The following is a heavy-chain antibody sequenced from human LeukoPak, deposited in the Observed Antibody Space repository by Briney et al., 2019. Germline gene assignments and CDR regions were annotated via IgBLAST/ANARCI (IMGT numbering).Heavy chain of an antibody. Sequence: GASVKVSCKASGYTFTTYDINWVRQATGQGLEWMGWMNPNSGNTGYAQKLQGRVTITRNTSISTAYMELSSLRSEDTAVYYCARSYCSSTSCQFDYWGQGTLVTVSS. CDR1: GYTFTTYD. J-gene: IGHJ4*02. CDR2: MNPNSGNT. D-gene: IGHD2-2*01. V-gene: IGHV1-8*03. CDR3: ARSYCSSTSCQFDY.